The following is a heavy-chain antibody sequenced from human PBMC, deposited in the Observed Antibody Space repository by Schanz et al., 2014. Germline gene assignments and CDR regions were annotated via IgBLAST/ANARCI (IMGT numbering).Heavy chain of an antibody. D-gene: IGHD2-21*02. CDR3: ARDLNRCGGDCYSG. CDR1: GFVFRTFA. V-gene: IGHV3-21*01. CDR2: ISPSSSYI. Sequence: EVQLLESGGTVVQPGGSLRVSCAASGFVFRTFAMYWVRQAPGRGLEWVSSISPSSSYIYYADSVKGRFTISRDNAKNSLYLQMNSLRAEDTAVYYCARDLNRCGGDCYSGWGQGTLVTVSS. J-gene: IGHJ4*02.